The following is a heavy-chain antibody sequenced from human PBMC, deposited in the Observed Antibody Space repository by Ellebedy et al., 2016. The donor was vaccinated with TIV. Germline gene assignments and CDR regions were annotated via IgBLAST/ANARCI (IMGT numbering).Heavy chain of an antibody. D-gene: IGHD6-19*01. CDR3: ARARGWYGSDGMDV. V-gene: IGHV3-48*03. CDR2: ISSSGTSK. Sequence: PGGSLRLSCAASGFPFSSIEFNWVRQSPGKGLEWVSYISSSGTSKYYADSVKGRFTISRDNSKNTVYLQMNSLRAEDTAVYYCARARGWYGSDGMDVWGEGTTVTVSS. J-gene: IGHJ6*04. CDR1: GFPFSSIE.